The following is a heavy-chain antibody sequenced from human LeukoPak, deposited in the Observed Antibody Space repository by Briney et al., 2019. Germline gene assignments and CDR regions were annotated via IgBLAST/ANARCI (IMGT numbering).Heavy chain of an antibody. V-gene: IGHV1-18*01. D-gene: IGHD3-3*01. CDR2: ITAYNGST. CDR1: GYTFTSYG. CDR3: ARARPYDFWSGYPY. Sequence: ASVKVSCKASGYTFTSYGISWVRQAPGQGLEWMGWITAYNGSTKYAQKLQGRVTMTTDTSTSTAYMELRTLRSDDTAVYYCARARPYDFWSGYPYWGQGTLVTVSS. J-gene: IGHJ4*02.